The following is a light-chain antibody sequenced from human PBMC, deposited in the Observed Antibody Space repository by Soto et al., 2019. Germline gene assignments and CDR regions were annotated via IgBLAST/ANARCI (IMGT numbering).Light chain of an antibody. J-gene: IGKJ4*01. CDR3: QQLRMYPST. CDR1: QDIAIY. CDR2: AAS. V-gene: IGKV1-9*01. Sequence: DIQITQSPSSVSASVGDRVTITGRASQDIAIYLAWYQQKPGEAPKLLIYAASTLYGGVPSRFSGSGSGTDFALTITSLQAEDFATYYCQQLRMYPSTFGGGTKVDIK.